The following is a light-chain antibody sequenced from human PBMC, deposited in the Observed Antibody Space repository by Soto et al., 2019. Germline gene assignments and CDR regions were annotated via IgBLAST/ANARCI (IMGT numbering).Light chain of an antibody. J-gene: IGLJ1*01. CDR2: EIS. V-gene: IGLV2-14*01. Sequence: QSALTQPASVSGSPGQSITISCTGASSDVGGYNYVSWYQQHPDKAPKLMIYEISNRPSGVSNRFSGSKSGNTASLTISGLHAEDEADYYCSSYTTSSTLDVFGTGTKLTVL. CDR3: SSYTTSSTLDV. CDR1: SSDVGGYNY.